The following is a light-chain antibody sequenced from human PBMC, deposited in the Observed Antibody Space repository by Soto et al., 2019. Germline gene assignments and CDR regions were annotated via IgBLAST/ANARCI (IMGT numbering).Light chain of an antibody. J-gene: IGLJ1*01. V-gene: IGLV2-14*01. CDR3: CSFTTSSTYV. CDR1: SSDVGAYDY. CDR2: DVS. Sequence: QSVLTQPASVSGSPGQSITISCTGTSSDVGAYDYVSWYQQPPGKAPQLMIYDVSNRPSGVSNRFSGSKSGNTASLTISGLQAEDEADYYCCSFTTSSTYVFGTGTQLTVL.